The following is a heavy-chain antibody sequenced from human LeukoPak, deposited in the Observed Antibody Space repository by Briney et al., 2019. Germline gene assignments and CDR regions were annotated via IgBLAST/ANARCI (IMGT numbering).Heavy chain of an antibody. CDR1: GGSISSGGYY. V-gene: IGHV4-31*03. CDR2: IYYSGST. CDR3: ASGRVGAPYYYYYGMDV. Sequence: NPSETLSLTCTVSGGSISSGGYYWSWIRQHPGKGLEWIGYIYYSGSTYYNPSLKSRVTISVDTSKNQFSLKLSSVTAADTAVYYCASGRVGAPYYYYYGMDVWGQGTTVTVSS. J-gene: IGHJ6*02. D-gene: IGHD1-26*01.